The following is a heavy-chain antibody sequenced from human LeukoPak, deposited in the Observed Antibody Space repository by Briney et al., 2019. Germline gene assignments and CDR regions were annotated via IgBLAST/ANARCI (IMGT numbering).Heavy chain of an antibody. CDR2: INHSGST. J-gene: IGHJ4*02. Sequence: PSETLSLTCAVYGGSFSGYYWSWIRQPPGKGLEWLGEINHSGSTNYNPSLKSRVTISVDTSKNQFSLKLSSVTAADTAVYYCARGKARTYYDFWSGYQRDYFNYWGQGTLVTVSS. D-gene: IGHD3-3*01. CDR3: ARGKARTYYDFWSGYQRDYFNY. V-gene: IGHV4-34*01. CDR1: GGSFSGYY.